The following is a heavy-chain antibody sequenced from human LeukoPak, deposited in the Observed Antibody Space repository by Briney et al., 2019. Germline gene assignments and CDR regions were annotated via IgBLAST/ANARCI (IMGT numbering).Heavy chain of an antibody. CDR2: ISSSSSYI. CDR3: ARVAATTMSYYYYGMDV. Sequence: GGSLRLSCAASGFTFSSYSMNWVRQAPGKGLEWVSSISSSSSYIYYADSVKGRFTISRDNAKNSLYLQMNSLRAEDTAVYYCARVAATTMSYYYYGMDVWGKGTTVTVSS. V-gene: IGHV3-21*01. D-gene: IGHD5-12*01. J-gene: IGHJ6*04. CDR1: GFTFSSYS.